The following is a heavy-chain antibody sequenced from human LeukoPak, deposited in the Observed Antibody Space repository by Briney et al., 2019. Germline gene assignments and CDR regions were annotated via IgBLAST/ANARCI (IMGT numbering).Heavy chain of an antibody. CDR1: GFTFSTYS. CDR2: ISTSSRTT. V-gene: IGHV3-48*04. D-gene: IGHD3-3*02. Sequence: PGGSLRLSCAASGFTFSTYSMNWVRQAPGKGLEWVSYISTSSRTTYHADSVKGRFTISRDNAKNSLYLQMDSLRAEDTAVYYCATESIGRHYDYWGQGTLLTVSS. CDR3: ATESIGRHYDY. J-gene: IGHJ4*02.